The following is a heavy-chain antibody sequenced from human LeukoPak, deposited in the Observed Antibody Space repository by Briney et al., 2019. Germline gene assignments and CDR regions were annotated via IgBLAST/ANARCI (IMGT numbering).Heavy chain of an antibody. V-gene: IGHV3-74*03. CDR2: IKSDGSSI. CDR1: GFTFSSYW. J-gene: IGHJ4*02. D-gene: IGHD4-23*01. CDR3: ARDLDFGGYSNFDC. Sequence: GGSLRLSCAASGFTFSSYWMHWVRQAPGKGLVWVSRIKSDGSSIMYADSVKGRFTISRDNAKSTLYLQMNSLRAEDTAVYYCARDLDFGGYSNFDCWGQGTLVTVSS.